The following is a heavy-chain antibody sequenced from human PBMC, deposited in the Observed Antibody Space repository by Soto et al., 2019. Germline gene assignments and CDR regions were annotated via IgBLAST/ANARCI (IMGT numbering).Heavy chain of an antibody. J-gene: IGHJ6*02. V-gene: IGHV4-30-4*01. CDR2: IYYSGST. CDR3: ARVDTAMVGDYYYGMAV. CDR1: GGSISSGDYY. D-gene: IGHD5-18*01. Sequence: SETLSLTCTVSGGSISSGDYYWSWIRQPPGKGLEWIGYIYYSGSTYYNPSLKSRVTISVDTSKNQFSLKLSSVTAADTAVYYCARVDTAMVGDYYYGMAVWGQGTTVTVSS.